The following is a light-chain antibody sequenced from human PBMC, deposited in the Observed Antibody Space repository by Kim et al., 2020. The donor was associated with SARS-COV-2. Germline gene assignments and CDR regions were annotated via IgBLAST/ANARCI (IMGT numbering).Light chain of an antibody. J-gene: IGLJ2*01. CDR2: QDT. CDR3: QAWDKNTVI. Sequence: VSPGQTASITCSGDKLGDKYTYWYQQKPGQSPVVVIYQDTRRPSGIPERFSGSNSGNTATLTISGTPAMDEANYYCQAWDKNTVIFGGGTQLTVL. CDR1: KLGDKY. V-gene: IGLV3-1*01.